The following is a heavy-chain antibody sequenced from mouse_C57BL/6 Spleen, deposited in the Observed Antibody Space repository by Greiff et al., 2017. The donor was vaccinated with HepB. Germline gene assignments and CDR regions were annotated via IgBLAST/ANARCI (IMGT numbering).Heavy chain of an antibody. CDR3: ERGEGDYYGSSYDAMDY. CDR2: INPGSGGT. V-gene: IGHV1-54*01. CDR1: GYAFTNYL. D-gene: IGHD1-1*01. Sequence: QVQLQQSGAELVRPGTSVKVSCKASGYAFTNYLIEWVKQRPGQGLEWIGVINPGSGGTNYNEKFKGKATLTADKSSSTAYMQLSSLTSEDSAVYFCERGEGDYYGSSYDAMDYWGQGTSVTVSS. J-gene: IGHJ4*01.